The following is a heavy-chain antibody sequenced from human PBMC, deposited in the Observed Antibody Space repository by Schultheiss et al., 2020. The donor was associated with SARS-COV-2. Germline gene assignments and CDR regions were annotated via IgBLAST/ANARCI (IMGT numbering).Heavy chain of an antibody. CDR1: GGSISSYY. V-gene: IGHV4-4*07. J-gene: IGHJ6*02. CDR2: IYTSGST. D-gene: IGHD4-17*01. CDR3: ARGPRGTTVTPHGMDV. Sequence: SQTLSLTCTVSGGSISSYYWSWIRQPAGKGLEWIGRIYTSGSTNYNPSLKSRVTMSVDTSKNQFSLKLSSVTAADTAVYYCARGPRGTTVTPHGMDVWGQGTTVTVSS.